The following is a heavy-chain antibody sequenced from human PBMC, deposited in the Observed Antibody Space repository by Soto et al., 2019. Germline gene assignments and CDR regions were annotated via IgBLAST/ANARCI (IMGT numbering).Heavy chain of an antibody. CDR3: ARDRDYHFSLYGRHQGGYDMDV. Sequence: QVQLVQSGAEVKKPGASVKVSCKASGYTFTSYYMHWVRQAPGQGLEWMGIINPSGGSTSYAQKFQGRVTMTRDTSTSTVYMGLSSLRSEDTAVYYCARDRDYHFSLYGRHQGGYDMDVWGQGTTVTVSS. D-gene: IGHD3-10*02. J-gene: IGHJ6*01. CDR1: GYTFTSYY. CDR2: INPSGGST. V-gene: IGHV1-46*01.